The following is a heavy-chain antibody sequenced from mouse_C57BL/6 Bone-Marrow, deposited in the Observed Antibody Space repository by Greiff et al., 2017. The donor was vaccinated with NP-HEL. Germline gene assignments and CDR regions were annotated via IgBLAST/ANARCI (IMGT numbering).Heavy chain of an antibody. CDR2: ISDGGSYT. J-gene: IGHJ3*01. CDR3: ARDRDGFAY. Sequence: EVKLVESGGGLVKPGGSLKLSCAASGFTFSSYAMSWVRQTPEKRLEWVATISDGGSYTYYPDNVKGRFTISRDNAKNNLYLQMGHLKSEDTAMYYCARDRDGFAYWGQGTLVTVSA. CDR1: GFTFSSYA. V-gene: IGHV5-4*01.